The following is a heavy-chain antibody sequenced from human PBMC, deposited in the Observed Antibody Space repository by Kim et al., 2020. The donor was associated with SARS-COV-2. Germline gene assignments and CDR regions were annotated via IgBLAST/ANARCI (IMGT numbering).Heavy chain of an antibody. V-gene: IGHV4-59*01. J-gene: IGHJ5*02. CDR2: IYYSGST. Sequence: SETLSLTCTVSGGSISSYYWSWIRQPPGKGLEWIGYIYYSGSTNYNPSLKSRVTISVDTSKNQFSLKLSSVTAADTAVYYCARSYSSRSNWFDPWRQGTLVTVSS. CDR1: GGSISSYY. D-gene: IGHD6-13*01. CDR3: ARSYSSRSNWFDP.